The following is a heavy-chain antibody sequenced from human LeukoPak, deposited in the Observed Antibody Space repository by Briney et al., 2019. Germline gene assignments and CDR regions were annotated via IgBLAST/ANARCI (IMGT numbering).Heavy chain of an antibody. CDR1: GFTFSSYN. CDR2: ISSSSSYI. D-gene: IGHD2-15*01. CDR3: ARWYCSGGSCHPAFDQYYYYMDV. V-gene: IGHV3-21*01. Sequence: GGSLRLSCAASGFTFSSYNMNWVRQAPGKGLEWVSSISSSSSYIYYADSVKGRFTISRDNAKNSLYLQMNSLRAEDTAVYYCARWYCSGGSCHPAFDQYYYYMDVWGKGTTVTISS. J-gene: IGHJ6*03.